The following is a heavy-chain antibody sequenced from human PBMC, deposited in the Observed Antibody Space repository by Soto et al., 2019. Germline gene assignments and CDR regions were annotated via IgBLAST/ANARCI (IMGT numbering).Heavy chain of an antibody. CDR2: ISGYNGNT. D-gene: IGHD6-19*01. Sequence: QVQLVQSGAEVKKPGASVTVSCKTSGYTFSNYGINWVRQAPGQGLEWMGWISGYNGNTNYAQTVQGRVSMTTDTSTFIVYMELRSLKSDDTAIYYCSRFIMVGGWFDPNYYHGMEVWGQGNTVTVSS. CDR3: SRFIMVGGWFDPNYYHGMEV. V-gene: IGHV1-18*01. CDR1: GYTFSNYG. J-gene: IGHJ6*02.